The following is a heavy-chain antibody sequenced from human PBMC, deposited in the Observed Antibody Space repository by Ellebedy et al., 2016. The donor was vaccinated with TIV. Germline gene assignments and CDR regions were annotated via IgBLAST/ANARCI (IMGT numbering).Heavy chain of an antibody. V-gene: IGHV4-31*03. CDR1: GDSLNSGPYH. D-gene: IGHD2-2*01. Sequence: SETLSLXCIVSGDSLNSGPYHWSWIRQHPGKGLVWIGYIFDSGSTSYKSSLRSRVTISEDTSKNQFSLRLRSVTAADTAVYYCARVVADRFYYYMDVWGKGTTVTVS. J-gene: IGHJ6*03. CDR2: IFDSGST. CDR3: ARVVADRFYYYMDV.